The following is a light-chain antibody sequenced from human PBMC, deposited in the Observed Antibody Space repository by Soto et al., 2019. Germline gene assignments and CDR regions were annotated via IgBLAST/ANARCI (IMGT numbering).Light chain of an antibody. CDR2: GAS. V-gene: IGKV3-15*01. CDR3: QQYGSSGT. CDR1: QGVSRK. Sequence: EIVMTQSPATLSVAPGERVTLSCRASQGVSRKLAWYQHKSGQAPRLLISGASAGATGIPARFSGSGSGTEFTLTISSLQSEDCAIYYCQQYGSSGTFGQGTKVDIK. J-gene: IGKJ1*01.